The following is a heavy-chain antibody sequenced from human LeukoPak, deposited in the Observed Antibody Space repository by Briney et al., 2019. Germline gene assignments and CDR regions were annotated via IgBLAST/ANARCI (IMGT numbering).Heavy chain of an antibody. CDR1: GFTFSDYY. V-gene: IGHV3-11*04. CDR3: ARVLLADGYKEMAVVGCFDY. J-gene: IGHJ4*02. D-gene: IGHD5-24*01. Sequence: GGSLRLSCAASGFTFSDYYMSWIRQAPGKGLEWVSYISSSGSTIYYADSVKGRFTISRDNAKNSLYLQMNSLRAEDTAVYYCARVLLADGYKEMAVVGCFDYWGQGTLVTVSS. CDR2: ISSSGSTI.